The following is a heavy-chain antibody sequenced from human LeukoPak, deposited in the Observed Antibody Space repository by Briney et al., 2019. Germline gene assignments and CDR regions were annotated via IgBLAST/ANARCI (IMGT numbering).Heavy chain of an antibody. CDR1: GGSISSYY. D-gene: IGHD3-10*01. CDR2: IYYSGST. Sequence: PSETLSLTCTVSGGSISSYYWSWIRQPPGKGLEWIGYIYYSGSTNYNPSLKSRVTISVDTSKNQFSLKLSSVTAADTAVYYCARGTRRGADWFDPWGQGTLVTVSS. J-gene: IGHJ5*02. V-gene: IGHV4-59*01. CDR3: ARGTRRGADWFDP.